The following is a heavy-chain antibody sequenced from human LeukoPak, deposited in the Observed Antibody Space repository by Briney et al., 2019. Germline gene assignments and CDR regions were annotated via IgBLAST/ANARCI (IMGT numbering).Heavy chain of an antibody. CDR3: ASGYDFWSGYYDYYYYGMDV. CDR1: GGTFSSYA. V-gene: IGHV1-69*01. J-gene: IGHJ6*02. D-gene: IGHD3-3*01. CDR2: IIPIFGTA. Sequence: ASVKVSCKASGGTFSSYAISWVRQAPGQGLEWMGGIIPIFGTANYAQKFRGRVTITADESTSTAYMELSSLRSEDTAVYYCASGYDFWSGYYDYYYYGMDVWGQGTTVTVSS.